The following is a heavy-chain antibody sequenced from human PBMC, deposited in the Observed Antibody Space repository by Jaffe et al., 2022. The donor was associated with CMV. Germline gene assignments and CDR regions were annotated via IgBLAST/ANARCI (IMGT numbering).Heavy chain of an antibody. J-gene: IGHJ4*02. CDR3: ARDVSLWFGELFQNFDY. Sequence: EVQLVESGGGLVKPGGSLRLSCAASGFTFSSYSMNWVRQAPGKGLEWVSSISSSSSYIYYADSVKGRFTISRDNAKNSLYLQMNSLRAEDTAVYYCARDVSLWFGELFQNFDYWGQGTLVTVSS. V-gene: IGHV3-21*01. CDR2: ISSSSSYI. D-gene: IGHD3-10*01. CDR1: GFTFSSYS.